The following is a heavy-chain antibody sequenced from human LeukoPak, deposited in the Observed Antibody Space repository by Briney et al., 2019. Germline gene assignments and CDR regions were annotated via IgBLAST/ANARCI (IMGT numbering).Heavy chain of an antibody. CDR1: GGSISSGDCY. V-gene: IGHV4-30-4*08. J-gene: IGHJ6*03. CDR2: IYYSGST. CDR3: ARVPSYYYYMDV. Sequence: PSETLSLTCTVSGGSISSGDCYWSWIRQPPGKGLEWIGYIYYSGSTYYNPSLKSRVTISVDTSKNQFSLKLSSVTAADTAVYYCARVPSYYYYMDVWGKGTTVTVSS.